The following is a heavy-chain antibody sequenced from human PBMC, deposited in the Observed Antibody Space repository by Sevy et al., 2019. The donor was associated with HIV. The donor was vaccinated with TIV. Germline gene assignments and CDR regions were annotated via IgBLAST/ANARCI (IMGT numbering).Heavy chain of an antibody. V-gene: IGHV3-7*01. Sequence: GGSLRLSCAASGFTFSSYCMSWVRQAPGKGLEWVANIKQDGSEKYYVDSVKGRFTISRDNAKNSLYLQMNSLRAEDTAVYYCARVRITIFGVVINYFDYWGQGTLVTVSS. CDR2: IKQDGSEK. J-gene: IGHJ4*02. CDR1: GFTFSSYC. CDR3: ARVRITIFGVVINYFDY. D-gene: IGHD3-3*01.